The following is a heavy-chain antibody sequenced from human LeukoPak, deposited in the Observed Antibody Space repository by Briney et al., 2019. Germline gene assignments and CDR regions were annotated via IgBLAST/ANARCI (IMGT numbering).Heavy chain of an antibody. J-gene: IGHJ6*03. CDR3: AREGRGWDIVVVPAAIGYYYYYMDV. V-gene: IGHV3-30*03. Sequence: GGSLRLSCAASGFTFSSYGMHWVRQAPGKGLEWVAVISYDGSNKYYADSVKGRFTISRDNAKNSLYLQMNSLRAEDTAVYYCAREGRGWDIVVVPAAIGYYYYYMDVWGKGTTVTVSS. CDR2: ISYDGSNK. D-gene: IGHD2-2*02. CDR1: GFTFSSYG.